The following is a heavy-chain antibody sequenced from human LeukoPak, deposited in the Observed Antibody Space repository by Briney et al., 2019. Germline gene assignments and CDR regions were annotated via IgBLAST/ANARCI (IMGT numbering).Heavy chain of an antibody. D-gene: IGHD6-19*01. CDR1: GGSISSYY. CDR2: IYYSGSR. CDR3: ARDRRASSSGWFHDAFDI. J-gene: IGHJ3*02. Sequence: SETLSLTCTVSGGSISSYYWSWIRQRQGKGMEWVGYIYYSGSRNNNPSLQSRVTISVDTSKNQFSLKLSSVTAADTAVYYCARDRRASSSGWFHDAFDIWVQGTMVTVSS. V-gene: IGHV4-59*01.